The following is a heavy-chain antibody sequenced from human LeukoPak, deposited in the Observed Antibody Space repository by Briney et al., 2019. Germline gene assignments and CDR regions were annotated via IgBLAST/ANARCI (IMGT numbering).Heavy chain of an antibody. V-gene: IGHV4-38-2*02. J-gene: IGHJ4*02. CDR1: GYSISSGYY. Sequence: KPSETLSLTCTVSGYSISSGYYWGWIRQPPGKGLEWIGSIYHSGSTYYNPSLKSRVTISVDTSKNQFSLKLSSVTAADTAVYYCARALVGTTFDYFDYWGQGTLVTVSS. CDR2: IYHSGST. D-gene: IGHD1-26*01. CDR3: ARALVGTTFDYFDY.